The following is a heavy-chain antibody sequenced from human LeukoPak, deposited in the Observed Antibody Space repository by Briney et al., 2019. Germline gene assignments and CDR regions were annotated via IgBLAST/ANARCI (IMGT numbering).Heavy chain of an antibody. J-gene: IGHJ6*02. CDR3: AKDLGPTSTYYDILTGYYFPYYYYGMDV. CDR1: GFTFSSYA. CDR2: ISGSGGST. V-gene: IGHV3-23*01. Sequence: GALRPSCAASGFTFSSYAMSWVRQAPGKGLEWVSAISGSGGSTYYADSVKGRFTISRDNSKNTLYLQMNSLRAEDTAVYYCAKDLGPTSTYYDILTGYYFPYYYYGMDVWGQGTTVTVSS. D-gene: IGHD3-9*01.